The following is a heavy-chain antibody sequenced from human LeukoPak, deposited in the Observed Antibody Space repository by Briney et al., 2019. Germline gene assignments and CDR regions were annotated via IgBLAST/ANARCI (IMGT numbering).Heavy chain of an antibody. CDR2: IYTSGGT. J-gene: IGHJ6*02. Sequence: SETLSLTCTVSGGSISSYYWSWIRKPAGKGLEWIGRIYTSGGTNHNPSLKSRVTMSVDTSKNQFSLKLSSVTAADTAVYYCAAAGMIDDYYYYGMDVWGQGTTVTVSS. D-gene: IGHD6-13*01. CDR1: GGSISSYY. V-gene: IGHV4-4*07. CDR3: AAAGMIDDYYYYGMDV.